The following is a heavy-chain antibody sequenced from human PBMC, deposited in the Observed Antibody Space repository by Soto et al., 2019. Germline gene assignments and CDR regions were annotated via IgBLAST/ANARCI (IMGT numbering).Heavy chain of an antibody. J-gene: IGHJ4*02. D-gene: IGHD6-13*01. V-gene: IGHV3-23*01. CDR3: AKASGSSWPYYFDS. CDR1: GFSFSNYV. Sequence: GGSLRLSCAASGFSFSNYVMAWVRQAPGKGLEWVSAMTDSGGSTYYPDSVKGRFTISRDNSENTLYLQMSSLRAEDTAVYYCAKASGSSWPYYFDSWGQGTLVTVSS. CDR2: MTDSGGST.